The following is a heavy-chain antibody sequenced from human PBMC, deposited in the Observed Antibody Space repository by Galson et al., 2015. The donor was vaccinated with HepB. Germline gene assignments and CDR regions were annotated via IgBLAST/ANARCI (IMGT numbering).Heavy chain of an antibody. Sequence: SVKVSCKASGGTFSSYAISWVRQAPGQGLEWMGRIIPILGIANYAQKFQGRVTITADKSTSTAYMELSSLRSEDTAVYYCARLGMVASPYGMDVWGQGTTVTVSS. J-gene: IGHJ6*02. D-gene: IGHD5-24*01. CDR1: GGTFSSYA. CDR2: IIPILGIA. V-gene: IGHV1-69*04. CDR3: ARLGMVASPYGMDV.